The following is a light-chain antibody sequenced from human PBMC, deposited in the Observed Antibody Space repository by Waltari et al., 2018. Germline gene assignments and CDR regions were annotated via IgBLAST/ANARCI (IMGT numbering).Light chain of an antibody. CDR1: ISDFGPYYL. J-gene: IGLJ1*01. Sequence: QSALTQPASASGSPGQSITISCPGTISDFGPYYLVSWYQQHPGKAPKVRISEDSKRPSGVSDRFSGSKSGNTASLTISGLQAEDEADYYCYSYAGSDTVYVFGSGTKVSVL. CDR3: YSYAGSDTVYV. V-gene: IGLV2-23*01. CDR2: EDS.